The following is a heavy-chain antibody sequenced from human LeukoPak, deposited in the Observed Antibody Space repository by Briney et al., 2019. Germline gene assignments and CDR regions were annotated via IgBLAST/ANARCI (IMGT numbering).Heavy chain of an antibody. CDR1: GFTFSSYG. CDR2: ISSSSNIM. Sequence: PGGSLRLSCAASGFTFSSYGINWVRQAPGKGLEWVSYISSSSNIMNYADSVKGRFTTSRDNAKNSLYLQMNSLRAEDTAVYYCARGAQWPYWGQGTLVTVSS. D-gene: IGHD6-19*01. V-gene: IGHV3-48*01. CDR3: ARGAQWPY. J-gene: IGHJ4*02.